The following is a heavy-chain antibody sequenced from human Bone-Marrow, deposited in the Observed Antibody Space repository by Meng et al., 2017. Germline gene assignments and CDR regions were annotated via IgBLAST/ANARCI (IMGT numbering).Heavy chain of an antibody. D-gene: IGHD1-26*01. V-gene: IGHV4-4*03. J-gene: IGHJ5*02. CDR3: ARVIYRPSGHNYFDP. CDR1: GGSISSPNG. Sequence: QGQLQVHGPGLVKPPGTLSLTCLVSGGSISSPNGLSRVRQPPGRGLEWIGEIYHSGSTTYNPSLLSRVTISVDKSKNQFSLKLSSVTAADTAIYYCARVIYRPSGHNYFDPWGQGTLVTVSS. CDR2: IYHSGST.